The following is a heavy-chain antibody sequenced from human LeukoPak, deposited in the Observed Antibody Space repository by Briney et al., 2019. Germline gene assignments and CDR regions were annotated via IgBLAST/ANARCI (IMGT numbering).Heavy chain of an antibody. J-gene: IGHJ4*02. CDR3: AREMYYDILTGYNAPLDY. D-gene: IGHD3-9*01. CDR1: GGSISSSSYY. V-gene: IGHV4-39*06. CDR2: IYYSGST. Sequence: SETLSLTCAVSGGSISSSSYYWGWIRQPPGKGLEWIGSIYYSGSTYYNPSLKSRVTISVDTSKNQFPLKLSSVTAADTAVYYCAREMYYDILTGYNAPLDYWGQGTLVTVSS.